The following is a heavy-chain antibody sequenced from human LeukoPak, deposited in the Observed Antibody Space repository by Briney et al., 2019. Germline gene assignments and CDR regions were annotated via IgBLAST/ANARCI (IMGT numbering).Heavy chain of an antibody. CDR1: GYSISSGYY. CDR3: ARFTSGIYDY. J-gene: IGHJ4*02. CDR2: IYHRGST. D-gene: IGHD1-26*01. V-gene: IGHV4-38-2*02. Sequence: NTSETLSLTCTVSGYSISSGYYWGWIRQPPGKGLEWIGSIYHRGSTYYNPSLQSRVTILVDTSKNQFSLKLNSVAAADTAVYFCARFTSGIYDYWGQGTLVTVPS.